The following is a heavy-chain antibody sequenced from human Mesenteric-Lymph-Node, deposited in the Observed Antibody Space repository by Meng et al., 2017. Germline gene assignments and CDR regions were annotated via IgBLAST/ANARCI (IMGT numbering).Heavy chain of an antibody. CDR2: ISGYSGNT. CDR3: TRADIAAAGTGGY. J-gene: IGHJ4*02. D-gene: IGHD6-13*01. CDR1: GYTFSNYG. Sequence: QVQLVQSGAEVKKPGASVKVSCKATGYTFSNYGISWVRQAPGQGLEWMGWISGYSGNTKYAQKLQGRVTMTTDTSTNTAYMELRSLRSDDTAVYYCTRADIAAAGTGGYWGQGTLGHRLL. V-gene: IGHV1-18*01.